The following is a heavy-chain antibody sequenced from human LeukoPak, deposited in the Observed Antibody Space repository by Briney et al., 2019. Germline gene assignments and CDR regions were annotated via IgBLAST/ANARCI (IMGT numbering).Heavy chain of an antibody. V-gene: IGHV3-30-3*01. CDR1: GFTFSSYA. D-gene: IGHD3-3*01. Sequence: GGSLRLSCAASGFTFSSYAMHWVRQAPGKGLEWVAVISYDGSNKYYADSVKGRFTISRDNSENTLYLQMNSLRAEDTAVYYCARVPVRFLDPLGSWFDPWGQGTLVTVSS. J-gene: IGHJ5*02. CDR3: ARVPVRFLDPLGSWFDP. CDR2: ISYDGSNK.